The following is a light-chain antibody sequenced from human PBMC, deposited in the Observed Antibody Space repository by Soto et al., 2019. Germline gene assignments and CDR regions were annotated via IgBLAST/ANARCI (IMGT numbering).Light chain of an antibody. V-gene: IGKV1-27*01. Sequence: DIQMTQSPSSLSASVGDRVTITCRASQDINNYLAWYQQKPGKPPKLLIYAASTLQSGVPSRFIGGGSGTGFTLTINSLQPEDVASCYFRRYNNGSPVTFVPGTKV. CDR2: AAS. CDR1: QDINNY. J-gene: IGKJ3*01. CDR3: RRYNNGSPVT.